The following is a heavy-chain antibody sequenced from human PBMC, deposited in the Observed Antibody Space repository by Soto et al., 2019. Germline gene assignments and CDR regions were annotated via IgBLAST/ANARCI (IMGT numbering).Heavy chain of an antibody. CDR1: GFTFSSYA. CDR3: AKEKMTTVCLDY. Sequence: ESGGGLVQPGGSLRLSCAASGFTFSSYAMTWVRQAPGKGLEWVSVISGSGDSTYYAESVKGRFTISRDKSKNTLYLQMNSLRAEDTAVYYCAKEKMTTVCLDYWGQGTLVTVSS. J-gene: IGHJ4*02. D-gene: IGHD4-4*01. CDR2: ISGSGDST. V-gene: IGHV3-23*01.